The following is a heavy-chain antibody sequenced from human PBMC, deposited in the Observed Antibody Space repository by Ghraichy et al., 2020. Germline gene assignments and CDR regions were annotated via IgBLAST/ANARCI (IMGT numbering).Heavy chain of an antibody. CDR2: INEDASEK. CDR3: ARRSGDPFDY. Sequence: GGSLRLSCPASGFTFSRYWMSWVRQAPGKGLEWVANINEDASEKYYVDSVNGRFTISRDNARNSLYLQMNSLRAGDTAMYFCARRSGDPFDYWGQGTRVIASS. CDR1: GFTFSRYW. D-gene: IGHD5-24*01. J-gene: IGHJ4*02. V-gene: IGHV3-7*01.